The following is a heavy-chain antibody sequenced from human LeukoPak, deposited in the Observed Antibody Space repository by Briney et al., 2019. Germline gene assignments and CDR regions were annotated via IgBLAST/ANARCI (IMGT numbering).Heavy chain of an antibody. V-gene: IGHV3-23*01. D-gene: IGHD5-18*01. CDR2: ISTSGTNT. Sequence: PGGSLRLSCATSGFSFSRYAMTWVRQSPGKGLEWVSAISTSGTNTYYADSVKGRFTISRDNSNNTLNLRMNSLRAEDTAVYYCAKGGYSYGFWGQGTLVTVSS. J-gene: IGHJ4*02. CDR3: AKGGYSYGF. CDR1: GFSFSRYA.